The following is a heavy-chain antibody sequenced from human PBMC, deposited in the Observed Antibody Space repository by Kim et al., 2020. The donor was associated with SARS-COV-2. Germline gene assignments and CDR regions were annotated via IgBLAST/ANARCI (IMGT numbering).Heavy chain of an antibody. D-gene: IGHD2-21*02. Sequence: GGSLRLSCAASGFTFSGSAMHWVRQASGKGLEWVGRIRSKANSYATAYAASVKGRFTISRDDSKNTAYLQMNSLKTEDTAVYYCTRRRTYCGGDCQRAFDIWGQGTMVTVSS. CDR3: TRRRTYCGGDCQRAFDI. CDR1: GFTFSGSA. J-gene: IGHJ3*02. CDR2: IRSKANSYAT. V-gene: IGHV3-73*01.